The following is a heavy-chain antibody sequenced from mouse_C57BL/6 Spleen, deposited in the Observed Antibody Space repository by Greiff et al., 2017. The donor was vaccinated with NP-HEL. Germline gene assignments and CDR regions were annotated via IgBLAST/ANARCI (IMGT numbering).Heavy chain of an antibody. V-gene: IGHV1-7*01. CDR3: ARSGDGYLYYFDY. J-gene: IGHJ2*01. D-gene: IGHD2-3*01. CDR2: INPSSGYT. CDR1: GYTFTSYW. Sequence: QVQLQQSGAELAKPGASVKLSCKASGYTFTSYWMHWVKQRPGQGLEWIGYINPSSGYTKYNQKFKYKATLTADKSSSTAYMQLSSLTYEDSAVYYCARSGDGYLYYFDYWGQGTTLTVSS.